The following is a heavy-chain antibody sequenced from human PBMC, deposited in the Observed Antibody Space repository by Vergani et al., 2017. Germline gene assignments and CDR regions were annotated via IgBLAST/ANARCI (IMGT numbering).Heavy chain of an antibody. CDR1: GFTFSSYA. D-gene: IGHD6-19*01. V-gene: IGHV3-64D*06. J-gene: IGHJ6*02. CDR2: ISSNGGST. CDR3: ARVEAGIAVAGTSGRGYYYGMDV. Sequence: EVQLVESGGGLVKPGGSLRLSCSASGFTFSSYAMHWVRQAPGKGLEYVSAISSNGGSTYYADSVKGRFTISRDNSKNTLYLQMSSLRAEDTAVYYCARVEAGIAVAGTSGRGYYYGMDVWGQGTTVTVSS.